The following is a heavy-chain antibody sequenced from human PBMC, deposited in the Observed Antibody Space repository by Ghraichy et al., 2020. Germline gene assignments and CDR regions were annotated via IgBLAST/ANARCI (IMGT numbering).Heavy chain of an antibody. V-gene: IGHV3-23*01. CDR2: ISGCGRTT. CDR1: GFTFSSYT. CDR3: AKAWGYCSGGTCPPYNWFDP. J-gene: IGHJ5*02. D-gene: IGHD2-15*01. Sequence: LSLTCAASGFTFSSYTMTWVRHAPGKGLEWVSTISGCGRTTYYADSVKGRFTMSRDNSENTLYLQMNSLRTEDAAIYYCAKAWGYCSGGTCPPYNWFDPWGQGTLVTVSS.